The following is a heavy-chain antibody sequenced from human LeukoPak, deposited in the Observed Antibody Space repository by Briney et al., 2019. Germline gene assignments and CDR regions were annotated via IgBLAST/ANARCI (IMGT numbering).Heavy chain of an antibody. CDR1: GYTFTSYD. CDR3: ARVLRDWGGGYYYYGMDV. D-gene: IGHD7-27*01. V-gene: IGHV1-8*01. CDR2: MNPNSGNT. Sequence: ASVKVSCKASGYTFTSYDINWVRQATGQGLEWMGWMNPNSGNTGYAQKFQGRVTMTRNTSISTAYMELSSLRSEDTAVYYCARVLRDWGGGYYYYGMDVWGQGTTVTVSS. J-gene: IGHJ6*02.